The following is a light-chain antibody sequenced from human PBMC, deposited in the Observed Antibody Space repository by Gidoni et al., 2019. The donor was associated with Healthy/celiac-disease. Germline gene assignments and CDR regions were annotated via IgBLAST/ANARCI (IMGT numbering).Light chain of an antibody. J-gene: IGLJ2*01. V-gene: IGLV3-9*01. Sequence: SYELTQPLSVSVALGQTARITCGGNNIGSKNVHWYQQKPGQAPVLVIYRDSNRPSGIPERFSGSNSGNTATLTIRRAQAGDEADYYCQVWDSSTVVFGGGTKLTVL. CDR1: NIGSKN. CDR2: RDS. CDR3: QVWDSSTVV.